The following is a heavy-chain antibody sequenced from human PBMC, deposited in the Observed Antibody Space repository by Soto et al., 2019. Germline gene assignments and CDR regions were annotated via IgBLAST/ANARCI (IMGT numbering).Heavy chain of an antibody. CDR1: GGSISSGDYY. CDR2: IYYSGST. J-gene: IGHJ3*02. D-gene: IGHD4-17*01. V-gene: IGHV4-30-4*01. CDR3: ASHSTYGDSEYDAFDI. Sequence: QVQLQESGPGLVKPSQTLSLTCTVSGGSISSGDYYWSWIRQPPGKGLEWIGYIYYSGSTYYNPSLKSRVTISVDTSKNQFSLKLSSVTAADTAVYYCASHSTYGDSEYDAFDIWGQGTMVTVSS.